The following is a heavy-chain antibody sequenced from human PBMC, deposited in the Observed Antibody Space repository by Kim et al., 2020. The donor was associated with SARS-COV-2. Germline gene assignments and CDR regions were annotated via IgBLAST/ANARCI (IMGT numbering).Heavy chain of an antibody. CDR2: IYSGGST. V-gene: IGHV3-66*01. Sequence: GGSLRLSCAASGFTVSSNYMSWVRQAPGKGLEWVSVIYSGGSTYYADSVKGRFTISRDNSKNTLYLQMNSLRAEDTAVYYCAREAHYDYVWGSYRGVFDYWGQGTLVTVSS. CDR3: AREAHYDYVWGSYRGVFDY. J-gene: IGHJ4*02. CDR1: GFTVSSNY. D-gene: IGHD3-16*02.